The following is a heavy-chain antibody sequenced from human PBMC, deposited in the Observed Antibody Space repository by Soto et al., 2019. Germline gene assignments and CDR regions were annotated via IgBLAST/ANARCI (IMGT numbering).Heavy chain of an antibody. D-gene: IGHD1-7*01. Sequence: QVHLVEPGGGVVQPGTSLRLSCAASGFTISTHGMHWVRQAPGKGLEWVANIWYDGSNKFYADSVKGRFTISKDNSKNTLYVQMNSLRAEDTAVYYCAAATTWNFHFHYWGQGTQVTVSS. CDR1: GFTISTHG. V-gene: IGHV3-33*01. J-gene: IGHJ4*02. CDR3: AAATTWNFHFHY. CDR2: IWYDGSNK.